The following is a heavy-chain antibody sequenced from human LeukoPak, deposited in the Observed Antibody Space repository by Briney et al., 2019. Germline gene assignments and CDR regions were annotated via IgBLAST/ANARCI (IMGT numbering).Heavy chain of an antibody. CDR2: VYYVGNA. J-gene: IGHJ5*02. D-gene: IGHD3-10*01. CDR1: GGSISNYY. Sequence: SETLSLTCTVSGGSISNYYWSWIRQSPGKGLEWIGSVYYVGNAYYRPSLLSRATISIDTSKTHISLRLTSVTATDTGIYYCATHDEGSYFETWGQGALVTVSS. V-gene: IGHV4-59*04. CDR3: ATHDEGSYFET.